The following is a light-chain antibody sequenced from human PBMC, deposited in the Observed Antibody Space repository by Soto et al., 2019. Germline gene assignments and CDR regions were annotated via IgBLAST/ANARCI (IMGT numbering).Light chain of an antibody. Sequence: QSALTEPASVSGSPGQSITISCTGTSRDVGRYNYISWYQQHPGKAPRLMICDVSSRSSGVSNRFSGSKSDNTASLAISGLQTEDEAIYYCSAYPPAGVLFGGGTKLTVL. J-gene: IGLJ2*01. V-gene: IGLV2-14*01. CDR2: DVS. CDR1: SRDVGRYNY. CDR3: SAYPPAGVL.